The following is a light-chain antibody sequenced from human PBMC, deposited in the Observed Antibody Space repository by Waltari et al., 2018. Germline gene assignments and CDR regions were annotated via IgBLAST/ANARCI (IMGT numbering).Light chain of an antibody. CDR3: MQATHLPLT. CDR2: EVS. CDR1: QSLLSIYGKAY. Sequence: DVVMTQTPLSLSVTPGQPASIPCKSRQSLLSIYGKAYLSWYLQRPGQSPQLLIYEVSSRFSGVPDRLSGSGSETDVTLKSSRVEAEDVGIYYCMQATHLPLTFGGGTMVDIK. J-gene: IGKJ4*01. V-gene: IGKV2-29*03.